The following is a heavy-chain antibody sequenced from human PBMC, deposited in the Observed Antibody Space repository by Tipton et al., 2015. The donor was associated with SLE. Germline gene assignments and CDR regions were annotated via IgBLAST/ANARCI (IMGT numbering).Heavy chain of an antibody. D-gene: IGHD6-13*01. V-gene: IGHV4-59*08. Sequence: TLSLTCTVSGGSISSHYWSWIRQPPGKGLEWIGYIYYSGSTYYNPSLKSRVTISVDTSKNQFSLKLSSVTAADTAVYYCARLSIAAAGYYWGQGTLVTVSS. CDR2: IYYSGST. CDR3: ARLSIAAAGYY. CDR1: GGSISSHY. J-gene: IGHJ4*02.